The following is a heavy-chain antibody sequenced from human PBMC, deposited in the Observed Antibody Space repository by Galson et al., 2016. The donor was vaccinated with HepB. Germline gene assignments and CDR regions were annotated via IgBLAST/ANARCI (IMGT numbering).Heavy chain of an antibody. Sequence: SVKVSCKASGYTFSSYYMHWVRQAPGQGLEWMGIIDPRDGRTTYAQRLQARVTMTRDTSTRTGDLDLSSLRSGDTAVYYCARGEFYYYDSGAYPPLDYWGQGTLVTVSS. CDR1: GYTFSSYY. CDR3: ARGEFYYYDSGAYPPLDY. J-gene: IGHJ4*01. D-gene: IGHD3-22*01. V-gene: IGHV1-46*01. CDR2: IDPRDGRT.